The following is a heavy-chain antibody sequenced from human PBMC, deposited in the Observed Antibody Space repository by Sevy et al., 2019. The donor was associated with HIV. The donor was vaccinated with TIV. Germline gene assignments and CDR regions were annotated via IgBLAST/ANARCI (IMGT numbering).Heavy chain of an antibody. D-gene: IGHD5-18*01. V-gene: IGHV3-11*06. Sequence: GGSLRLSRSASGFTFSDYYMSWIRQAPGKGLEWVSYISTSSTYTNHADSVKGRFTISRDNANNSLYLQMNSLRAEDTAVYFCARVRYKYGSYYFDYWGQGTLVTVSS. J-gene: IGHJ4*02. CDR3: ARVRYKYGSYYFDY. CDR2: ISTSSTYT. CDR1: GFTFSDYY.